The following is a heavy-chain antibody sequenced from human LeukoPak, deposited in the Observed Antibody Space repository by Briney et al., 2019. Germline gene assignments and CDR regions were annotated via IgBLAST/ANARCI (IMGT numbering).Heavy chain of an antibody. J-gene: IGHJ4*02. D-gene: IGHD3-22*01. CDR1: GYTFTSYY. V-gene: IGHV1-46*01. Sequence: ASVKVSCKASGYTFTSYYMHWVRQAPGQGPEWMGIINPSGGSTSYAQKFQGRVTMTRDTSTSTVYMELSSLRSEDTAVYYCASATYYYDSSGYFDYWGQGTLVTASS. CDR3: ASATYYYDSSGYFDY. CDR2: INPSGGST.